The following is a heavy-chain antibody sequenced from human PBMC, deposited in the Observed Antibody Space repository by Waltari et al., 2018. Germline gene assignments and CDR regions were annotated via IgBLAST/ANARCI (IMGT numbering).Heavy chain of an antibody. Sequence: VQLVESGGGVVHPGRSLRLSCAAAGFTFSIYGMHWFRPAPGQGLEWVAVISYDGSNKYYADSVEGRFTIARDNSKNTLYLQMNSLRAEDTAVYYFAKADSSGYYHSYFDYWGQGTRVTVSS. CDR2: ISYDGSNK. D-gene: IGHD3-22*01. V-gene: IGHV3-30*18. CDR1: GFTFSIYG. CDR3: AKADSSGYYHSYFDY. J-gene: IGHJ4*02.